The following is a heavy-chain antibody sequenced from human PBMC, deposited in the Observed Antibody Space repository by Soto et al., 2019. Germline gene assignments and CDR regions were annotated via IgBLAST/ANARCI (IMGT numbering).Heavy chain of an antibody. D-gene: IGHD2-8*01. CDR3: ARGSLNAVWYFDL. Sequence: QVQLQESGPGLVKPSQTLSLTCSVSGGSISSNSNRWSWIRQHPGQGLEWIGYISNSGATYYNPSLKSRVAISADTSKNQFSLNVNSVTAADTAVYYCARGSLNAVWYFDLWGRGTQVTVSS. CDR2: ISNSGAT. CDR1: GGSISSNSNR. J-gene: IGHJ2*01. V-gene: IGHV4-31*03.